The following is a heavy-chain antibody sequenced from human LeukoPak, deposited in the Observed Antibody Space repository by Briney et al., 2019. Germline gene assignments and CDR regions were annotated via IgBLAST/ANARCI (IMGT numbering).Heavy chain of an antibody. CDR3: ARVAVVIDPPDAFDI. CDR2: IYTSGST. J-gene: IGHJ3*02. V-gene: IGHV4-4*07. CDR1: GGSISSYY. Sequence: SETLSLTCTVSGGSISSYYWSWIRQPAGKGLEWIGRIYTSGSTNYNPSLKSRVTMSVDTSKNQFSLKLSSVTAADTAVYYCARVAVVIDPPDAFDIRGQGTMVTVSS. D-gene: IGHD2-21*01.